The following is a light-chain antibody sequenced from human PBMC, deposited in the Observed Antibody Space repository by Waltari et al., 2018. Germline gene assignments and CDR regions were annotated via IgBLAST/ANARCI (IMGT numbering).Light chain of an antibody. CDR1: NIEAKS. Sequence: SYVLTQPHSVSVAPGQTARITCGGDNIEAKSVHCYQQKPGQAPVVVVFDDSDRPSGIPERFSGANSGNTATLTISRVEGGDEADYFCQVWDSSGDLLVIFGGGTKLTVL. J-gene: IGLJ2*01. V-gene: IGLV3-21*02. CDR3: QVWDSSGDLLVI. CDR2: DDS.